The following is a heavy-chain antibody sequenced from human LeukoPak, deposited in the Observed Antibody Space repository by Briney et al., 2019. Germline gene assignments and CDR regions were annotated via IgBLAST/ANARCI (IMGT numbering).Heavy chain of an antibody. V-gene: IGHV3-7*03. D-gene: IGHD2/OR15-2a*01. CDR1: GFTFSDYW. Sequence: GGSLRLSCAASGFTFSDYWMIWVRQAPGMGLEWVANIKHDGSGKYYVDSVKGRFSISRDNAKNSLYLQMNSLRAEDTAVYYCARAFTTWGQGTLVTVSS. CDR2: IKHDGSGK. J-gene: IGHJ4*02. CDR3: ARAFTT.